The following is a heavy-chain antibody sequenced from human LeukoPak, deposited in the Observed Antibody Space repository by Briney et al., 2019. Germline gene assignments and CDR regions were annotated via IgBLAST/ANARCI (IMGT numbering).Heavy chain of an antibody. CDR3: ARVSGQWLPTYYFDY. CDR1: GFTFSDYY. D-gene: IGHD6-19*01. V-gene: IGHV3-11*04. Sequence: GGSLRLSCAASGFTFSDYYMSWIRQAPGKGLEWVSYISSSGSTIYYADSVKGRFTISRDNAKNSLYLQMNSLRAEDTAVYYCARVSGQWLPTYYFDYWGQGTLVTVSS. J-gene: IGHJ4*02. CDR2: ISSSGSTI.